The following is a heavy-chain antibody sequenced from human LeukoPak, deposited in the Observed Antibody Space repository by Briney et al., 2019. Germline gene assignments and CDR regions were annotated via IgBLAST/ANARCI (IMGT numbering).Heavy chain of an antibody. CDR2: IIPIFGTA. J-gene: IGHJ4*02. CDR1: GGTFSSYA. V-gene: IGHV1-69*06. Sequence: SVKVSCKASGGTFSSYAISWVRQAPGQGLEWMGGIIPIFGTANYAQKFQGRVTITADKSTSTAYMVLSSLRSEDTAVYYCARAGDGTYYYDSSGYAYFDYWGQGTLVTVSS. CDR3: ARAGDGTYYYDSSGYAYFDY. D-gene: IGHD3-22*01.